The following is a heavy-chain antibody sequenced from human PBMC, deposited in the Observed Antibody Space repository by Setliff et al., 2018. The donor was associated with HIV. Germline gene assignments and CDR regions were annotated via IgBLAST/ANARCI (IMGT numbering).Heavy chain of an antibody. CDR2: IDYSGSA. CDR1: GVSITSATYC. J-gene: IGHJ4*02. V-gene: IGHV4-31*11. Sequence: LSLTCAVSGVSITSATYCWSWIRHSPGKGLEWIGYIDYSGSAFYNPSLKSRLTISRDTSKNQFSLRMKSVTAADTAVYYCAREGKTALVTKYFDYWGQGTLVTVSS. D-gene: IGHD5-18*01. CDR3: AREGKTALVTKYFDY.